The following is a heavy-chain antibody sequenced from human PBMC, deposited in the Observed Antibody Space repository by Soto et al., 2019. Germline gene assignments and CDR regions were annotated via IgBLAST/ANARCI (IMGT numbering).Heavy chain of an antibody. J-gene: IGHJ6*02. Sequence: LQSGAEVKKHGSSVKVSCKASGGTPSNSAISWVRQAPGQGLEWMGGIIPVFGLVKYAQNFQGRVTITADESTNTAYMELSSLRPEVTAVYYCAGGRIVVVGSPAYSGMDVLGPGATVTVS. CDR1: GGTPSNSA. CDR2: IIPVFGLV. D-gene: IGHD3-22*01. CDR3: AGGRIVVVGSPAYSGMDV. V-gene: IGHV1-69*01.